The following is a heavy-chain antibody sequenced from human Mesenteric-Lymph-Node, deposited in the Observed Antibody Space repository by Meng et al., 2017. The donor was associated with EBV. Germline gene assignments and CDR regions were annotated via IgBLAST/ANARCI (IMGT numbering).Heavy chain of an antibody. CDR1: GGFISSGGYY. CDR2: MYSSGST. D-gene: IGHD3-10*01. Sequence: HGQVKAAGPGMVKPSQALSLCCAVSGGFISSGGYYWTWIRQPPGKCLEWIVYMYSSGSTYYNPSLESRFAMSLDTNTNQFALRLISVTAADTALYDCARGANEGSGSKFADWGQGTLVTASS. J-gene: IGHJ4*02. CDR3: ARGANEGSGSKFAD. V-gene: IGHV4-30-4*01.